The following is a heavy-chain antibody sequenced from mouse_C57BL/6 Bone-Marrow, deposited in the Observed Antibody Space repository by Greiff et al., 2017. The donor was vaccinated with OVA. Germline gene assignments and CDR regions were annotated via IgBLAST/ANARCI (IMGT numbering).Heavy chain of an antibody. D-gene: IGHD2-5*01. CDR1: GYTFTSYW. J-gene: IGHJ4*01. CDR2: IHPNSGST. CDR3: ARASNYGMDY. V-gene: IGHV1-64*01. Sequence: QVQLQQPGAELVKPGASVKLSCKASGYTFTSYWMHWVKQRPGQGLEWIGMIHPNSGSTNYNETFKSKATLTVDKSSSTAYMQRISLTSEDSAVYYCARASNYGMDYWCQGTAVTVSS.